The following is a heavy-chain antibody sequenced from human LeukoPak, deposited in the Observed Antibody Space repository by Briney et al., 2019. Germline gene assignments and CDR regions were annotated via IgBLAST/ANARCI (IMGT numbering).Heavy chain of an antibody. V-gene: IGHV4-31*03. Sequence: PSETLSLTCTVSGGSISSGGYYWSWIRQHPGKGLEWIGYIYYSGSTYYNPSLKSRVTISVDTSKNQFSLKLSSVTAADTAVYYCARATHYGVDTDYWGQGTLVTVSS. J-gene: IGHJ4*02. D-gene: IGHD4-17*01. CDR1: GGSISSGGYY. CDR2: IYYSGST. CDR3: ARATHYGVDTDY.